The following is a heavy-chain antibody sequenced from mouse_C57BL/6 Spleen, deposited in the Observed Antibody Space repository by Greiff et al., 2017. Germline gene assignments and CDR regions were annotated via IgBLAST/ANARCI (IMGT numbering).Heavy chain of an antibody. J-gene: IGHJ3*01. Sequence: QVQLQQSGAELVRPGASVTLSCKASGYTFTDYEMNWVKQRPVHGLEWIGAIDPETGGTAYNQKFKGKAILTADKSSSTAYMELRSLPSEDAVDYYCTRGYVYGRSWFAYWGQGTLVTVSA. CDR2: IDPETGGT. CDR3: TRGYVYGRSWFAY. D-gene: IGHD2-2*01. V-gene: IGHV1-15*01. CDR1: GYTFTDYE.